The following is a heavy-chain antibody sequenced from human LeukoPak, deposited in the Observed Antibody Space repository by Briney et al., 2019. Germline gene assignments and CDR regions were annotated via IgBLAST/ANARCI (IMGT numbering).Heavy chain of an antibody. Sequence: GGSLRLSCAASGFTFSSYWMSWVRQAPGKGLEWVANIKQDGSEKYYVDSVKGRFTISRDNAKNSLYPQMNSLRAEDTAVYYCGYSGYDWFDYWGQGTLVTVSS. CDR3: GYSGYDWFDY. CDR1: GFTFSSYW. D-gene: IGHD5-12*01. J-gene: IGHJ4*02. V-gene: IGHV3-7*01. CDR2: IKQDGSEK.